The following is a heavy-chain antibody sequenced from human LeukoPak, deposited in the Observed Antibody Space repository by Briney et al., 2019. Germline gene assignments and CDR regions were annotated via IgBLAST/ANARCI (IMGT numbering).Heavy chain of an antibody. CDR1: GFTFDDYA. D-gene: IGHD6-6*01. CDR2: ISWNSGSI. CDR3: AKAPSYSSSSGLNY. V-gene: IGHV3-9*01. J-gene: IGHJ4*02. Sequence: GGSLRLSCAASGFTFDDYAMHWVRQAPGKGLEWVSGISWNSGSIGYADSVKGRFTISRDNAKNSLYLQMNSLRAEDTALYYCAKAPSYSSSSGLNYWGQGTLVTVSS.